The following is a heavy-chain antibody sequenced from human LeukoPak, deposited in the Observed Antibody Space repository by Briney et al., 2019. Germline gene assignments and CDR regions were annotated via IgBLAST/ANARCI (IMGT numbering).Heavy chain of an antibody. V-gene: IGHV4-59*08. CDR3: ARHYGP. CDR2: IYYSGST. J-gene: IGHJ5*02. CDR1: GGSISNYY. D-gene: IGHD4-17*01. Sequence: SETLSLTCTVSGGSISNYYWSWIRQPPGKGLEWIGYIYYSGSTNYNPSLKSRVTISVDTSKNQFSLKLTSVTAADTAVYYCARHYGPWGQGTLVTVSS.